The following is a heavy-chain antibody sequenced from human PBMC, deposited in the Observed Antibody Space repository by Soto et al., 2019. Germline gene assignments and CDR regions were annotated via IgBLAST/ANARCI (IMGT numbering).Heavy chain of an antibody. CDR3: ARAMATTPDAFDI. CDR1: GFTFSSYS. Sequence: GGSLRLSCAASGFTFSSYSMNWVRQAPGKGLEWVSSISSSSYIYYADSVKGRFTISRDNAKNSLYLQMNSLRAEDTAVYYCARAMATTPDAFDIWGQGTMVTVSS. CDR2: ISSSSYI. V-gene: IGHV3-21*01. J-gene: IGHJ3*02. D-gene: IGHD1-1*01.